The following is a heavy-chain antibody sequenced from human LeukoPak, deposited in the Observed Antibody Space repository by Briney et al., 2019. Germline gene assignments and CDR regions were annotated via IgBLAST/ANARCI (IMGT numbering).Heavy chain of an antibody. CDR1: GYAFSDYY. CDR3: ARGRSREHSDGYCHFDN. CDR2: VNPNSGDT. Sequence: ASVKVSCKASGYAFSDYYIHWVRQAPGHGIEWMGWVNPNSGDTNLAQKFQGRVTMTRDTSINSAYIDLNSLRSDDTAVYYCARGRSREHSDGYCHFDNWGQGTLVTVSS. D-gene: IGHD2-21*01. V-gene: IGHV1-2*02. J-gene: IGHJ4*02.